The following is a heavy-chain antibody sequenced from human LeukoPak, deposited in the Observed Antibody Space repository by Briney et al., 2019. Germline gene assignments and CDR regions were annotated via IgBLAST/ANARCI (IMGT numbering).Heavy chain of an antibody. J-gene: IGHJ4*02. CDR2: INHSGST. Sequence: SETLSLTCAVYGGSFSGYYWSWIRQPPGKGLEWIGEINHSGSTNYNPSLKSRVTISVDTSKNQFSLKLSSVTAADTAVYYCARQGGSSWYVRGISYWGQGTLVTVSS. CDR1: GGSFSGYY. V-gene: IGHV4-34*01. D-gene: IGHD6-13*01. CDR3: ARQGGSSWYVRGISY.